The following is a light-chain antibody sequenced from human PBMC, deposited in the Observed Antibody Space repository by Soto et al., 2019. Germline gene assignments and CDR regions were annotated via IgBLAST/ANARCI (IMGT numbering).Light chain of an antibody. CDR3: QPYSNSPPT. J-gene: IGKJ5*01. CDR2: DAS. CDR1: QSVSGY. Sequence: EIVLTQYPATLSLSPGERDTLSCMASQSVSGYLAWYQQKPGQAPRLLIYDASKRATGITARFSGSGFGTDFTLTISSLEPEDFAVYYCQPYSNSPPTFGQGTRLEIK. V-gene: IGKV3-11*01.